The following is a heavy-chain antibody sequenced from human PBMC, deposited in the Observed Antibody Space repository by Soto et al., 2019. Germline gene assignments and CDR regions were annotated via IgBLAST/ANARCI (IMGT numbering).Heavy chain of an antibody. CDR3: ARCYCSIGSCYACWHLDL. CDR1: GYTFTNYA. CDR2: ISPSTGDT. V-gene: IGHV1-18*01. D-gene: IGHD2-15*01. Sequence: QVHLVQSGAEVKEPGASVKVSCQASGYTFTNYALSWVRQAPGHGLEGMGWISPSTGDTDQAQRFQDRVTLTLDTSTNTANMELRGLGTDDTAVYYCARCYCSIGSCYACWHLDLWGPGTLVTVSS. J-gene: IGHJ2*01.